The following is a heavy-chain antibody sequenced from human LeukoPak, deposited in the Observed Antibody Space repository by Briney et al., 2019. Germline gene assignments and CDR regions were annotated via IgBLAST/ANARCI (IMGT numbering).Heavy chain of an antibody. D-gene: IGHD3-3*01. CDR2: INHSGST. CDR3: ARGRFWSGYLDY. J-gene: IGHJ4*02. Sequence: PSETLSLTCTVSGYSISSGYYWGWIRQPPGKGLEWIGEINHSGSTNYNPSLNSRVTISVDTSKNQFSLKLSSVTAADTAVYYCARGRFWSGYLDYWGQGTLVTVSS. CDR1: GYSISSGYY. V-gene: IGHV4-38-2*02.